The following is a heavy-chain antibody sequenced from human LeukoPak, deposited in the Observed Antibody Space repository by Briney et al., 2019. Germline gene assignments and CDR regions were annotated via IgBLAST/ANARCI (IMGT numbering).Heavy chain of an antibody. J-gene: IGHJ4*02. CDR2: ISGDGSST. V-gene: IGHV3-74*01. CDR3: ARGASVGHYISSDH. Sequence: GGSLRLSCAASGFTFNNYWMHWVRQAPGKGLVWVSRISGDGSSTSYADSVKGRSTISRDNATNTVSMQTNSQRAEDTGVDYCARGASVGHYISSDHWGQGALVTVSS. CDR1: GFTFNNYW. D-gene: IGHD3-3*01.